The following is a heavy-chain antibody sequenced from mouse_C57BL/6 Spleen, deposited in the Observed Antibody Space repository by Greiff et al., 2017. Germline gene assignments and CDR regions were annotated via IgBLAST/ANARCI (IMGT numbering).Heavy chain of an antibody. Sequence: QVQLQQSGAELVKPGASVKISCKASGYAFSSYWMNWVKQRPGKGLEWIGQIYPGDGDTNYNGKFKGKATLTADKPSSTAYMQLSSLTSEDSAVYFCARYLLWYAMDYWGQGTSVTVSS. D-gene: IGHD2-1*01. V-gene: IGHV1-80*01. J-gene: IGHJ4*01. CDR3: ARYLLWYAMDY. CDR1: GYAFSSYW. CDR2: IYPGDGDT.